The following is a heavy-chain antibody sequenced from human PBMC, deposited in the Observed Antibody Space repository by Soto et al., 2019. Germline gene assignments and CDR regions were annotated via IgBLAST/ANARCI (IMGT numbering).Heavy chain of an antibody. V-gene: IGHV3-7*01. CDR2: IKQDGSQK. CDR3: MTSVTTHDY. J-gene: IGHJ4*02. CDR1: GFTLSSYW. D-gene: IGHD4-17*01. Sequence: GGSLSLSCAASGFTLSSYWMNWVRLAPGKGLEWVANIKQDGSQKNYVDSVKGRFTISRDNAKNSLYLQMSSLRAEDTAVYYCMTSVTTHDYWGQGTLVTVSS.